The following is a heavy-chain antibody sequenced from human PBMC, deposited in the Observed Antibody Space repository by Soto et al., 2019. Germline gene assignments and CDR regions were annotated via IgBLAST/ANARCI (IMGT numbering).Heavy chain of an antibody. CDR2: MNPDSGDT. V-gene: IGHV1-8*01. J-gene: IGHJ4*02. CDR1: GSPFDSFD. CDR3: ARQPGGVATPGDDY. D-gene: IGHD2-15*01. Sequence: QVQLVQSGAEVKKPGASVKVSCEASGSPFDSFDINWLRQAAGQGLKWMGWMNPDSGDTAVAQRFQDRITRTKTTSTSKAYMELSRLTPDDSAVYFCARQPGGVATPGDDYWGQGTLVTVSS.